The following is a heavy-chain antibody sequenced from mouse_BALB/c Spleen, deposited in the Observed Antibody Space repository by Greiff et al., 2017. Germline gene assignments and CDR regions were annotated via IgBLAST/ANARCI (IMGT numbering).Heavy chain of an antibody. Sequence: EVKVEESGGGLVKPGGSLKLSCAASGFAFSSYDMSWVRQTPEKRLEWVAYISSGGGSTYYPDTVKGRFTISRDNAKNTLYLQMSSLKSEDTAMYYCARHGSSYWYFDVWGAGTTVTVSS. J-gene: IGHJ1*01. D-gene: IGHD1-1*01. V-gene: IGHV5-12-1*01. CDR1: GFAFSSYD. CDR2: ISSGGGST. CDR3: ARHGSSYWYFDV.